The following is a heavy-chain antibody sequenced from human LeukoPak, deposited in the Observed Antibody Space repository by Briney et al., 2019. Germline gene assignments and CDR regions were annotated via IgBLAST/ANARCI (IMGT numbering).Heavy chain of an antibody. V-gene: IGHV4-39*07. CDR1: GGSISSSSYY. CDR3: AREITGTSGYYYYYYMDV. CDR2: IYYSGST. D-gene: IGHD1-7*01. Sequence: SETLSLTCTVSGGSISSSSYYWGWIRQPPGKGLEWIGSIYYSGSTYYNPSLKSRVTISVDTSKNQFSLKLSSVTAADTAVYYCAREITGTSGYYYYYYMDVWGKGTTVTVSS. J-gene: IGHJ6*03.